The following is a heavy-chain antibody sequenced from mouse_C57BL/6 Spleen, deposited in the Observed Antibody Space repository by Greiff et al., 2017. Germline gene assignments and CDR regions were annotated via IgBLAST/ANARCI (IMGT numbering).Heavy chain of an antibody. V-gene: IGHV6-6*01. CDR2: IRNKANNHAT. Sequence: EVQLQQSGGGLVQPGGSMKLSCAASGFTFSDAWMDWVRQSPEKGLEWVAEIRNKANNHATYYAESVKGRFTISRDDSKSSVYLQMNSLRAEDTGIYYCTRGPTVVAECYAMDYWGQGTSVTVSS. CDR3: TRGPTVVAECYAMDY. CDR1: GFTFSDAW. J-gene: IGHJ4*01. D-gene: IGHD1-1*01.